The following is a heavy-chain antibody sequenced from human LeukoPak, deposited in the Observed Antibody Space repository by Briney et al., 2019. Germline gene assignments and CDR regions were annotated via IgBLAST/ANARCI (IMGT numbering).Heavy chain of an antibody. CDR2: ISGSGGST. J-gene: IGHJ4*02. D-gene: IGHD3-9*01. CDR3: AKSSQYDILTGYYLYDY. Sequence: PGGALRLSCAASGFTFSSYAMSWVRQAPGKGLEGVSAISGSGGSTYYADSVKGRFTISRDNSKNTLYLQMKSLRAADTAVYYCAKSSQYDILTGYYLYDYWGQGTLVTVSS. V-gene: IGHV3-23*01. CDR1: GFTFSSYA.